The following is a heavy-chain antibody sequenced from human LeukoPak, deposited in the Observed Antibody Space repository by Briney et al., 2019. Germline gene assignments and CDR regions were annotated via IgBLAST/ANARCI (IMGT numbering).Heavy chain of an antibody. J-gene: IGHJ6*04. Sequence: GRSLRLSCAASGFTFSSYGMHGVRHAPDKGREWVAVIWYDGSNKYYADSVKGRFTIARDNSKNTLYLQMNSLRAEDTAVYYCARDHHTITDYYYGMDVWGKGTTVTVSS. D-gene: IGHD1-14*01. CDR1: GFTFSSYG. CDR2: IWYDGSNK. V-gene: IGHV3-33*01. CDR3: ARDHHTITDYYYGMDV.